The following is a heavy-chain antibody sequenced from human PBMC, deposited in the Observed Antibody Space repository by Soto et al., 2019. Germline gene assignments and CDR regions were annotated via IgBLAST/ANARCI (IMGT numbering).Heavy chain of an antibody. Sequence: EVQLLESGGGLVQPGGSLRLSCAASGFSFSDYAMSWVRQAPGKGLEWVSIISGDAGSTKYADSVKGRFTISRVNSKNTVYLQMNSLRAEDTAVYYCAKRVYGDYFWFDYWGQGTLVTVSS. CDR2: ISGDAGST. J-gene: IGHJ4*02. CDR1: GFSFSDYA. D-gene: IGHD4-17*01. CDR3: AKRVYGDYFWFDY. V-gene: IGHV3-23*01.